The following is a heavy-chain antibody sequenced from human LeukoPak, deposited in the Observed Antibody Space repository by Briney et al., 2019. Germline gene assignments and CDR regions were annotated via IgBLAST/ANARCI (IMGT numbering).Heavy chain of an antibody. CDR1: GGSFSGYY. D-gene: IGHD3-16*02. V-gene: IGHV4-34*01. Sequence: PSETLSLTCAVYGGSFSGYYWSWIRQPPGKGLEWIGEINHSGSTNYNPSLKSRVTISVDTSKNQFSLKLSSVTAADTAVYYCARGPGLRLAELSFPFDYWGQGTLVTVSS. CDR3: ARGPGLRLAELSFPFDY. CDR2: INHSGST. J-gene: IGHJ4*02.